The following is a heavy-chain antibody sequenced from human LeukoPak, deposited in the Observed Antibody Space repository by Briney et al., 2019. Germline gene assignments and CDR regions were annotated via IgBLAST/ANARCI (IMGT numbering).Heavy chain of an antibody. CDR2: ISGSGGST. J-gene: IGHJ4*02. V-gene: IGHV3-23*01. Sequence: PGGSLRFSCAASGFTFSSYAMSWVRQAPGKGLEWVSAISGSGGSTYYADSVKGRFTISRDNSKNTLYLQMNSLRAEDTAVYYCAKFLPTHIVVANYYFDYWGQGTLVTVSS. CDR3: AKFLPTHIVVANYYFDY. CDR1: GFTFSSYA. D-gene: IGHD2-21*01.